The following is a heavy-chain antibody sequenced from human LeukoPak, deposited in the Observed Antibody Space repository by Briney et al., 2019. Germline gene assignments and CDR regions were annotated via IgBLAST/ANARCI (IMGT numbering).Heavy chain of an antibody. CDR1: GSSISSHP. Sequence: SETLSLTCTVSGSSISSHPWGWVRQPPGEGLEWIGYDSYSGNINYNPALKSRVTISVDTSERQFSLKLSSVSAADTAVYYCARDNWGSLDYWGQGILVTVSS. CDR2: DSYSGNI. J-gene: IGHJ4*02. D-gene: IGHD7-27*01. CDR3: ARDNWGSLDY. V-gene: IGHV4-59*11.